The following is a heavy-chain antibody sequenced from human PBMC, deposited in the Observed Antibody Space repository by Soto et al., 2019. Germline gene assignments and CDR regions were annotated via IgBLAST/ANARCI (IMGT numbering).Heavy chain of an antibody. D-gene: IGHD4-17*01. CDR3: ARDSLTHYGGNLAY. Sequence: EVQLVESGGGLVQPGGSLRLSCAASGFSFSSYSMNWVRQAPGKGLEWVSQISSSSNTIYYADSVKGRFTISRDNAKKSVYLPMNSLRDEDTAVYSCARDSLTHYGGNLAYWGQGTLVTVSS. CDR2: ISSSSNTI. CDR1: GFSFSSYS. V-gene: IGHV3-48*02. J-gene: IGHJ4*02.